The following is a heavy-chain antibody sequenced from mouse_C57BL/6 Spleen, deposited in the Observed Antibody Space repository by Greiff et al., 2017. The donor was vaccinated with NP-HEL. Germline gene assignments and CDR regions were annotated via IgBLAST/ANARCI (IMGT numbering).Heavy chain of an antibody. D-gene: IGHD4-1*01. J-gene: IGHJ2*01. Sequence: EVKLVESGGGLVKPGGSLKLSCAASGFTFSDYGMHWVRQAPEKGLEWVAYISSGSSTIYYADTVKGRFTISRDNAKNTLFLQMTSLRSEDTAMYYCARKAANWHYFDYWGQGTTLTVSS. CDR3: ARKAANWHYFDY. CDR2: ISSGSSTI. V-gene: IGHV5-17*01. CDR1: GFTFSDYG.